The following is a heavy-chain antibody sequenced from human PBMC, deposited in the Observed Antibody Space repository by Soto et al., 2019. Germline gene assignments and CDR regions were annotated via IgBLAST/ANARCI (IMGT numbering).Heavy chain of an antibody. J-gene: IGHJ6*02. D-gene: IGHD3-10*01. CDR3: TRDFGGV. Sequence: EVQLVESGGDLVQPGGSLRLSCAASGFTLSDHYVDWVRQAPGKGLEWVGRSANKANSYTTQYAAAVKGRFTISRSDSENSLYLQMNSLGTEDTALYYCTRDFGGVWGQGTTVTVSS. CDR2: SANKANSYTT. V-gene: IGHV3-72*01. CDR1: GFTLSDHY.